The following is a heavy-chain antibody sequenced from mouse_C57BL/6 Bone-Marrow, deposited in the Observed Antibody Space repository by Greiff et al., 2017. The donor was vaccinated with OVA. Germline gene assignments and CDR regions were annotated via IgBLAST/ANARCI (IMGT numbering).Heavy chain of an antibody. CDR1: GFSFNTYA. D-gene: IGHD2-4*01. J-gene: IGHJ2*01. Sequence: EVQLVESGGGLVQPKGSLKLSCAASGFSFNTYAMNWVRQAPGKGLEWVARIRSKSNNYATYYADSVKDRFTISRDDSESMLYLQMNNLKAEDTAMYYGVRQRGYDYGFDYWGQGTTLTVSS. V-gene: IGHV10-1*01. CDR2: IRSKSNNYAT. CDR3: VRQRGYDYGFDY.